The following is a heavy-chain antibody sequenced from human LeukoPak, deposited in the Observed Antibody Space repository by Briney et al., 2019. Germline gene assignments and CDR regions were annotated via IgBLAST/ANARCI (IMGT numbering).Heavy chain of an antibody. V-gene: IGHV4-61*02. D-gene: IGHD2-2*01. J-gene: IGHJ6*03. CDR3: ARDQVVVVPAARHYYYYMHV. CDR1: GGSISSGSYY. CDR2: INTSGST. Sequence: PSQTLSLTCTVSGGSISSGSYYWSWIRQPAGKGLEWIGRINTSGSTNYNPSLKSRVTISVDTSKNQFSLKLSSVTAADTAVYYCARDQVVVVPAARHYYYYMHVWGKGTTVTVSS.